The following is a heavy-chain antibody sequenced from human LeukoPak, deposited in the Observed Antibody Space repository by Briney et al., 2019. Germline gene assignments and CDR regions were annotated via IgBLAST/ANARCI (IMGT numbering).Heavy chain of an antibody. V-gene: IGHV3-21*01. Sequence: PGGSLRLSCAASGFTFSSYSMSCVHQARRGGLGWVLSISSSSSYIYYADSVKGRFTISRDNAKNSLYLQMNSLRAEDTAVYYCARDWDCSGGSCYSFREAGDYWGQGTLVTVSS. J-gene: IGHJ4*02. D-gene: IGHD2-15*01. CDR3: ARDWDCSGGSCYSFREAGDY. CDR2: ISSSSSYI. CDR1: GFTFSSYS.